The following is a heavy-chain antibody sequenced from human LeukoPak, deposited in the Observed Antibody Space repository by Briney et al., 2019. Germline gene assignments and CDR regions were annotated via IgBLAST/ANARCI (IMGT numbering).Heavy chain of an antibody. J-gene: IGHJ4*02. D-gene: IGHD3-10*01. CDR2: ISYDGSNK. CDR3: ARDLLLGGTAPL. CDR1: GFTFSSYW. Sequence: PGGSLRLSCAASGFTFSSYWMSWVRQAPGKGLEWVAVISYDGSNKYYADSVKGRFTISRDNSKNTLYLQMNSLRAEDTAVYYCARDLLLGGTAPLWGQGTLVTVSS. V-gene: IGHV3-30-3*01.